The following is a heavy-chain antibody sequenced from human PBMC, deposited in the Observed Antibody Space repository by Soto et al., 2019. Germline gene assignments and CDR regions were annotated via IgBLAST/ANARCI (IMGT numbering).Heavy chain of an antibody. CDR2: IRASGGAT. V-gene: IGHV3-23*01. CDR1: GFTFSLYA. Sequence: EVQLLESGGGLVQPGGSLRLSCAASGFTFSLYAMNWVRQAPGKGLEWVSLIRASGGATYYADSVKGRFTISRDNSQNTLYLQLNSLRAEDTAVYYCAKVGVAGSYSYFDYWGQGTLVTVSS. CDR3: AKVGVAGSYSYFDY. J-gene: IGHJ4*02. D-gene: IGHD1-26*01.